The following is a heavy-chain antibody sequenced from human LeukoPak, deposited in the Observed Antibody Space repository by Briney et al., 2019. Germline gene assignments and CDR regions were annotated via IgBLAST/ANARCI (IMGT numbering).Heavy chain of an antibody. CDR1: GGSFSGYY. D-gene: IGHD3-10*01. CDR2: INHSGST. CDR3: ARGRRRGSVSWGVTRAPFDY. Sequence: SETLSLTCAVYGGSFSGYYWSWIRQPPGKGLEWIGEINHSGSTNYNPSLKSRVTISVDTSKNQFSLKLSSVTAADTAVYYCARGRRRGSVSWGVTRAPFDYWGQGTLVTVSS. J-gene: IGHJ4*02. V-gene: IGHV4-34*01.